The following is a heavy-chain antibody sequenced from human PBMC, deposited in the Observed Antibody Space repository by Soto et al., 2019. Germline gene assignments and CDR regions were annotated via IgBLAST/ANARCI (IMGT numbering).Heavy chain of an antibody. CDR1: GFTFFTSA. CDR2: IVVSSGNT. V-gene: IGHV1-58*01. D-gene: IGHD2-21*02. Sequence: SVKVSCKASGFTFFTSAVQWVRQARGQGLEWIGWIVVSSGNTNYAQKFQERVTITRDMSTDTAYMELTSLRSEDTAVYYCAADQYCGGDCYFDYWGQGIVVTVSS. J-gene: IGHJ4*02. CDR3: AADQYCGGDCYFDY.